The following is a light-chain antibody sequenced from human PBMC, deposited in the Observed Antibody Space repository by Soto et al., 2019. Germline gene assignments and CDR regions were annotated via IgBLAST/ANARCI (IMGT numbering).Light chain of an antibody. J-gene: IGKJ2*01. CDR3: QQYTNWPPVT. CDR1: QSISRT. V-gene: IGKV3-15*01. Sequence: EIVLTQSPDTLSVSPGERATLSCRASQSISRTLAWYQQKSGQPPRLLIYDASTRATGIPARFSGSGSGTEFSLTISSLQSEDFAVYYCQQYTNWPPVTFGQGTKLEIK. CDR2: DAS.